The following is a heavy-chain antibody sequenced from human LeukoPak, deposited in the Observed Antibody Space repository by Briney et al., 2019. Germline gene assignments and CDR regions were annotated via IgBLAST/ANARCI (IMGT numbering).Heavy chain of an antibody. D-gene: IGHD1-14*01. Sequence: PGGSLRLSCAASGFTFSGHWMSWVRQAPGKGLEWVANINKGGSDKYYVDSVKGRFTISRDNANNLLYLQMNSLRGEDTAVYYCTRERSRAEDDWGQGTLVTVSS. V-gene: IGHV3-7*01. CDR2: INKGGSDK. J-gene: IGHJ4*02. CDR3: TRERSRAEDD. CDR1: GFTFSGHW.